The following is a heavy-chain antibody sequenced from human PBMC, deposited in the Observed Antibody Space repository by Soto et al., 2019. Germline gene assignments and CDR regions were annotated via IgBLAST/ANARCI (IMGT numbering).Heavy chain of an antibody. Sequence: PGGSLRLSCAASGFTFSSYDMNWVRQAPGKGLEWVSGVSASGSITSYADSAKGRFTISRDNAKNTVFLQMTGLRAEDTAVYFCAKGDCSGGRCYRGFDYWGQGTLVTAPQ. J-gene: IGHJ4*02. V-gene: IGHV3-23*01. CDR2: VSASGSIT. CDR3: AKGDCSGGRCYRGFDY. CDR1: GFTFSSYD. D-gene: IGHD2-15*01.